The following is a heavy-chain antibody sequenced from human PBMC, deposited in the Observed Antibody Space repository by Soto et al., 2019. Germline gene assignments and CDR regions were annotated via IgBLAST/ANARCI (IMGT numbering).Heavy chain of an antibody. Sequence: VASVKVSCKASGYTFTSYDINWVRQATGQGLEWMGWMNPNSGNTGCAQKFQGRVTMTRNTSISTAYMELSSLRSEDTAVYYCARNCGFDWLLFPAAFDIWGQGTMVTVSS. CDR2: MNPNSGNT. CDR3: ARNCGFDWLLFPAAFDI. V-gene: IGHV1-8*01. D-gene: IGHD3-9*01. J-gene: IGHJ3*02. CDR1: GYTFTSYD.